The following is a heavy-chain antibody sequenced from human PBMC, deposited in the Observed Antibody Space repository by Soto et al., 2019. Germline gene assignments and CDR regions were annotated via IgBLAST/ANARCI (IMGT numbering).Heavy chain of an antibody. CDR2: ISDGSDYI. Sequence: EVQLVESGGGLVKPGGSLRLSCVASGFTFTSYSMNWVRQAPGKGLEWVSSISDGSDYIVYADSMKGRFTISRDNAKNSLYLEMNSLRAEDTGVNFCERNDEGGSRLWGQGTLVTVSS. V-gene: IGHV3-21*01. J-gene: IGHJ4*02. CDR3: ERNDEGGSRL. CDR1: GFTFTSYS. D-gene: IGHD2-2*01.